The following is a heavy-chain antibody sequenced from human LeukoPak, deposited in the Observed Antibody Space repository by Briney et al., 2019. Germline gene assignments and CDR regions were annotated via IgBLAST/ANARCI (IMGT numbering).Heavy chain of an antibody. D-gene: IGHD5-18*01. CDR2: IYSDGAT. J-gene: IGHJ4*02. V-gene: IGHV3-53*01. CDR1: GFTFSSYA. Sequence: GGSLRLSCAASGFTFSSYAMSWVRQAPGKGLEWVSVIYSDGATYYADSVKGRFTISRDNSKNTLYLQMNSLRAEDTAVYYCATDSGYGPPDHWGQGTLVTVSS. CDR3: ATDSGYGPPDH.